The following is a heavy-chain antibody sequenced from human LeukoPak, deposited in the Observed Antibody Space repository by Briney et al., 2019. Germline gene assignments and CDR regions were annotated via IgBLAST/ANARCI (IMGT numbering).Heavy chain of an antibody. J-gene: IGHJ4*02. Sequence: SQTLSLTCTVSGGSISSGSYYWSWIRQPAGKGLEWIGRIYTSGSTNYNPSLKSRVTISVDTPKNQFSLKLRSVTAADTAMYYCARGYYSDYFDYWGQGTLVTVSS. CDR3: ARGYYSDYFDY. D-gene: IGHD3-10*01. V-gene: IGHV4-61*02. CDR1: GGSISSGSYY. CDR2: IYTSGST.